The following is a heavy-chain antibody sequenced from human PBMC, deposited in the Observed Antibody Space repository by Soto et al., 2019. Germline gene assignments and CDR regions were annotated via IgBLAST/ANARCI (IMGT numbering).Heavy chain of an antibody. J-gene: IGHJ5*02. V-gene: IGHV1-8*01. CDR3: ARGPGLWNGFSPFDP. Sequence: ASVKVSCKASGYTFTSYDINWVRQATGQGLEWMGWMNAGHGNTDYAQKFQGRLSITRDTSASTVYMELSSLRSEDTGVYYCARGPGLWNGFSPFDPWGQGTLVTVSS. CDR1: GYTFTSYD. CDR2: MNAGHGNT. D-gene: IGHD3-3*01.